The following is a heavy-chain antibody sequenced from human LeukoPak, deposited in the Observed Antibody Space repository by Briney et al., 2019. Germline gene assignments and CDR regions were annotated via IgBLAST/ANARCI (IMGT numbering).Heavy chain of an antibody. Sequence: VASVKVSCXTSGGTFNNSAISWVRQAHGQGLEWLGGIMPLFGTAGYAQKFQGRVTITKDESTRTVYLELTSLTSDDTAVYYCTRAPPGALDFDYWGQGTLVTVSS. CDR1: GGTFNNSA. D-gene: IGHD3-10*01. J-gene: IGHJ4*02. CDR3: TRAPPGALDFDY. CDR2: IMPLFGTA. V-gene: IGHV1-69*05.